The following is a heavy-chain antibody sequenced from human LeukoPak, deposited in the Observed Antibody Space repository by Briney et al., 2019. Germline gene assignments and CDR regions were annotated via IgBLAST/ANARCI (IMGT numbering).Heavy chain of an antibody. V-gene: IGHV3-21*01. J-gene: IGHJ6*03. CDR3: ARDPSSGSYYVGFFYYYYMDV. D-gene: IGHD1-26*01. Sequence: PGGSLRLSCAASGFTFSSYSMNWVRQAPGKGLEWVSSISSSSYIYYADSVKGRFTISRDNAKSSLYLQMNSLRAEDTAVYYCARDPSSGSYYVGFFYYYYMDVWGKGTTVTVSS. CDR1: GFTFSSYS. CDR2: ISSSSYI.